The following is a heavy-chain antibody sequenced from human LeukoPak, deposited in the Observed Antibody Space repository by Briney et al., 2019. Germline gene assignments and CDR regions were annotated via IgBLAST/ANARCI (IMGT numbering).Heavy chain of an antibody. D-gene: IGHD3-10*01. Sequence: ASVKVSCTASGYTFTSYDINWVRQATGQGLEWMGWMNPNSGNTGYAQKFQGRVTLTRNTSISTAYMELSSLRSEDTAVYYCARGASVLSNAFDIWGQGTMVTVSS. J-gene: IGHJ3*02. CDR3: ARGASVLSNAFDI. CDR1: GYTFTSYD. CDR2: MNPNSGNT. V-gene: IGHV1-8*01.